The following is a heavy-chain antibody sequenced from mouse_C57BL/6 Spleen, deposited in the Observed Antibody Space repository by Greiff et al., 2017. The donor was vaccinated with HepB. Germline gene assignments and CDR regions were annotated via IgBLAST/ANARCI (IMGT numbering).Heavy chain of an antibody. CDR3: ARGGWLLPYYFDY. D-gene: IGHD2-3*01. CDR1: GFTFSDYG. CDR2: ISSGSSTI. J-gene: IGHJ2*01. Sequence: EVMLVESGGGLVKPGGSLKLSCAASGFTFSDYGMHWVRQAPEKGLEWVAYISSGSSTIYYADTVKGRFTISRDNAKNTLFLQMTSLRSEDTAMYYCARGGWLLPYYFDYWGQGTTLTVSS. V-gene: IGHV5-17*01.